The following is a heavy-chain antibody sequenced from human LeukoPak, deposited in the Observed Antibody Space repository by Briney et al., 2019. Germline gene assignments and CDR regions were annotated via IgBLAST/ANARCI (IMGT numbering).Heavy chain of an antibody. CDR3: ARDLGSYRIGFDP. D-gene: IGHD3-16*02. Sequence: ASVKVSCKASGYTFTGYYMHWVRQAPGQGLEWMGWINPNSGGTNYAQKFQGRVTMTRDTPISTAYMELSRLRSDDTAVYYCARDLGSYRIGFDPWGQGTLVTVSS. CDR1: GYTFTGYY. J-gene: IGHJ5*02. CDR2: INPNSGGT. V-gene: IGHV1-2*02.